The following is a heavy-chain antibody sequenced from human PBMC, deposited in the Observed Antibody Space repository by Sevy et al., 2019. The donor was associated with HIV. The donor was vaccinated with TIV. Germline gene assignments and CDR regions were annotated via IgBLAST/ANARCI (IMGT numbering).Heavy chain of an antibody. CDR3: ARFPYGDYVDYFDY. Sequence: GSLRLSCVASGFTFSTYGLSWVRQAPGKGLEWIGNIYYSGSTHYNPSLKSRVTVSIDTSKNQFSLKLSSVTAADTAVYFCARFPYGDYVDYFDYWGQGTLVTVSS. V-gene: IGHV4-4*01. J-gene: IGHJ4*02. D-gene: IGHD4-17*01. CDR2: IYYSGST. CDR1: GFTFSTYG.